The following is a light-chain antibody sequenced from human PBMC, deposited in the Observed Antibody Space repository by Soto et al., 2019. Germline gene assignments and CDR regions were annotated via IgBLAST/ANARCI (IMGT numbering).Light chain of an antibody. CDR1: QNIGDW. J-gene: IGKJ2*01. CDR2: KAS. Sequence: DIQMSQSPSTLSASVGDRVTITCRASQNIGDWVAWYQQKPGKAPQLLIYKASTLQMGVPSRFSGSGSGAESTLTISNLQPDDFASYYCQQYNNFSSYTFGQGTKLEIK. V-gene: IGKV1-5*03. CDR3: QQYNNFSSYT.